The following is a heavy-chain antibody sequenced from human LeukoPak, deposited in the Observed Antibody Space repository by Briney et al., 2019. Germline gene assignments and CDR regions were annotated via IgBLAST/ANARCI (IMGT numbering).Heavy chain of an antibody. D-gene: IGHD3-16*01. Sequence: PGGSLRLSCAASGFPFTSYLMHWVRQSTGKGLEWVATLGAAGDTHYPGSVKGRFTISRETARRSLFLQMTSLRPGDSALYYCAISIAGSTGGIWFDPSGQGTLVTVSP. CDR1: GFPFTSYL. J-gene: IGHJ5*02. CDR2: LGAAGDT. CDR3: AISIAGSTGGIWFDP. V-gene: IGHV3-13*01.